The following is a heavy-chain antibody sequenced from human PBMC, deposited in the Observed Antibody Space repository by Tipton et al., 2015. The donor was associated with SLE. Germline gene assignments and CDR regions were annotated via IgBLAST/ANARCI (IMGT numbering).Heavy chain of an antibody. CDR2: IYYSGST. Sequence: TLSLTCTVSGGSISSYYWSWIRQPPGKGLEWIGYIYYSGSTNYNPSLKSRVTISVDTSKNQFSLKLSSVTAVDTAVYYCASIAAAGKWYFDLWGRGTLVTVSS. CDR3: ASIAAAGKWYFDL. V-gene: IGHV4-59*01. D-gene: IGHD6-13*01. J-gene: IGHJ2*01. CDR1: GGSISSYY.